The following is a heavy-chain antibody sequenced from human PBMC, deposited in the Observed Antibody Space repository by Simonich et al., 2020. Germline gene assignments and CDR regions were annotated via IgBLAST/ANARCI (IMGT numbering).Heavy chain of an antibody. CDR3: ARDTFLGYCSSTSCYDAFDI. CDR1: GYTFTGYY. Sequence: QVQLVQSGAEVKKTGASVKVSRKASGYTFTGYYMHWVRQAPGQGLGRKGSTHPHSVGTNYDQKFQGRVTMTRDTSISKSDMELSRLRSDDTAVYYCARDTFLGYCSSTSCYDAFDIWGQGTMVTVSS. J-gene: IGHJ3*02. D-gene: IGHD2-2*01. V-gene: IGHV1-2*02. CDR2: THPHSVGT.